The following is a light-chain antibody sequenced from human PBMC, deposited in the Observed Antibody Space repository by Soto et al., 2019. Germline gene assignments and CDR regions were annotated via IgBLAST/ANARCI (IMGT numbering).Light chain of an antibody. V-gene: IGKV3-15*01. CDR1: QSVSSK. CDR2: GAS. Sequence: EIVMTQSPATLSVSPGERATLSCRASQSVSSKLAWYQQKPGKAPSLLIYGASNRATGIPARYSGSGSGTEFTLTISSLQSEDFAVYYCQQYNNWYTFGQGNKLEIK. J-gene: IGKJ2*01. CDR3: QQYNNWYT.